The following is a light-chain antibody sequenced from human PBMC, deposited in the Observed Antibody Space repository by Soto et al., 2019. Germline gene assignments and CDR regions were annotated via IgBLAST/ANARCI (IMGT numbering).Light chain of an antibody. V-gene: IGKV1-33*01. CDR2: DAS. CDR1: QDISNY. J-gene: IGKJ4*01. Sequence: DIQMTQSPSSLSASVGDRVTITCQASQDISNYLHWYQQKPGKAPKLLIYDASNLETGVPSRFRGSGSGTEFAFAISSLQPEDIATYYCQQYEKLHPRRTLGGVTKVDSK. CDR3: QQYEKLHPRRT.